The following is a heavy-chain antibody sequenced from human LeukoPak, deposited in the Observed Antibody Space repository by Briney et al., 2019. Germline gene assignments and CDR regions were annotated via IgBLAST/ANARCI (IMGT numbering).Heavy chain of an antibody. CDR2: ISSSGRTV. D-gene: IGHD6-6*01. Sequence: GGSLRLSCAASGFTFSDYYISWIRKAPGKGLEWISYISSSGRTVDQADSVKGRITISRDNAKNSVYLQMNSLRADDTAVYYCARDPSSSSFDYWGQGTLVTVSS. CDR1: GFTFSDYY. CDR3: ARDPSSSSFDY. V-gene: IGHV3-11*01. J-gene: IGHJ4*02.